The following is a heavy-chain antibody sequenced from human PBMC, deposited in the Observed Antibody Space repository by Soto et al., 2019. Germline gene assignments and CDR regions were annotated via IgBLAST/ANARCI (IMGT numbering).Heavy chain of an antibody. J-gene: IGHJ5*02. V-gene: IGHV3-23*01. D-gene: IGHD6-19*01. CDR2: ISVSGDTT. Sequence: PGGSLRLSCAASGFTFSNYDMSWVRQAPGKGLEWVSAISVSGDTTYYADSVKGRFTISRDNSKNTLYLQMNTPRAEDTAVYYCAKNRNTGVAGTSCWFGPWGQGTLVTVSS. CDR3: AKNRNTGVAGTSCWFGP. CDR1: GFTFSNYD.